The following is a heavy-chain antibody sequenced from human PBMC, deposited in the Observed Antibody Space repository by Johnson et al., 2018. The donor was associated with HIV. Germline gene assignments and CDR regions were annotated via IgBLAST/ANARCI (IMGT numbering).Heavy chain of an antibody. CDR3: AREGEWELLPGAFVI. Sequence: VQLVESGGGLVQPGGSLRLSCAASGFTVSGNYMNWVRQAPGKGLEWVSVIYSGGSTYYADSVKGRFTISRDNSKNTLYLQMNSLRAEDTAVYYCAREGEWELLPGAFVIWGQGTMVTVSS. J-gene: IGHJ3*02. V-gene: IGHV3-66*01. D-gene: IGHD1-26*01. CDR1: GFTVSGNY. CDR2: IYSGGST.